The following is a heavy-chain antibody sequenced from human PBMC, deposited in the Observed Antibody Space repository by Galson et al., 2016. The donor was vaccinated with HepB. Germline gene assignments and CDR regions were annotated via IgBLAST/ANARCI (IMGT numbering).Heavy chain of an antibody. D-gene: IGHD3-3*01. CDR1: GFTFSNFD. V-gene: IGHV3-23*01. CDR2: ISGTGGTT. J-gene: IGHJ5*01. Sequence: SLRLSCAASGFTFSNFDMTWVRQAPGKGLEWVSTISGTGGTTYYADSVKGRFTISRDNSENTLYLRMDTLRAEDTALYYCAKYSFTILSWFDSWGQGTQVTVSS. CDR3: AKYSFTILSWFDS.